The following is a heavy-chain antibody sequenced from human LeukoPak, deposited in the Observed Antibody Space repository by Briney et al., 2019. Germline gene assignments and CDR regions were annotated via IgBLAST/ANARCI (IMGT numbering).Heavy chain of an antibody. Sequence: GGSLRLSCAASGFTFSSNVMSWVRRAPGKGLEWVSSITGSGGSIYYADSVKGRFTISRDNSKNTLYLQMNSLRAEDTAVYYCAREVATNYYYYMDVWGKGTTVTVSS. J-gene: IGHJ6*03. CDR2: ITGSGGSI. V-gene: IGHV3-23*01. CDR1: GFTFSSNV. D-gene: IGHD5-12*01. CDR3: AREVATNYYYYMDV.